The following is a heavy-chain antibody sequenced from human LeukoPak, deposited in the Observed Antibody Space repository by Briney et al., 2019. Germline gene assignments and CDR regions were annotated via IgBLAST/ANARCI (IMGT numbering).Heavy chain of an antibody. V-gene: IGHV3-48*01. D-gene: IGHD3-3*01. Sequence: PGGSLRLSCTASGLTFGDYAMSWFRQAPGKGLEWVSYIDGHSGIIYYADSVQGRFTISRDNAKDSVFLQMNGLRVDDTAVYYCARTYDFGRGPPGDAFDNWGQGTLVTVPS. J-gene: IGHJ3*02. CDR1: GLTFGDYA. CDR2: IDGHSGII. CDR3: ARTYDFGRGPPGDAFDN.